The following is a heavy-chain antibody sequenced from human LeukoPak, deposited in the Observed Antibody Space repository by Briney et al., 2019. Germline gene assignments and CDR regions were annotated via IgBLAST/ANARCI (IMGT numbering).Heavy chain of an antibody. CDR2: IRSKANSYAT. V-gene: IGHV3-73*01. CDR1: GFTFSGSP. CDR3: ARQKGDSSSGLFDP. Sequence: GGSLRLSCAASGFTFSGSPMHWVRQASGKGLGWVGRIRSKANSYATAYAASVKGRFTISRDDSKNTAYLQMNSLKTEDTAVYYCARQKGDSSSGLFDPWGQGTLVTVSS. J-gene: IGHJ5*02. D-gene: IGHD6-6*01.